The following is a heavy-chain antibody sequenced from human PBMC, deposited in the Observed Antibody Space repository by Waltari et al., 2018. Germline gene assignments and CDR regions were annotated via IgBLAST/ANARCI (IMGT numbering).Heavy chain of an antibody. CDR2: ISGSGGST. CDR1: GFTFSSYA. Sequence: EVQLLESGGGLVQPGGSLRLSCAASGFTFSSYAMSWVRQAPGKGLEWGSAISGSGGSTDYADSVNGRFTISRDNSKNTLYLQMNSRRAEDTAVYYCAKDVDYGDYPNWFDPWGQGTLVTVSS. J-gene: IGHJ5*02. D-gene: IGHD4-17*01. V-gene: IGHV3-23*01. CDR3: AKDVDYGDYPNWFDP.